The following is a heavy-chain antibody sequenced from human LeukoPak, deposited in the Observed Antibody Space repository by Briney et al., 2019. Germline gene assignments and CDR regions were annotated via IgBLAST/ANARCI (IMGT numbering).Heavy chain of an antibody. J-gene: IGHJ4*02. Sequence: GGSLRLSCASSGFTFISVWMNSVRHAPGKGLEWVVGVKSKDVVSTTDYAAPVKGRFTISRDDSKKSLYLHMYSLKTEDTAVYYCATDLAQGYFGSWGQGTLVTVSS. V-gene: IGHV3-15*01. D-gene: IGHD2/OR15-2a*01. CDR2: VKSKDVVSTT. CDR1: GFTFISVW. CDR3: ATDLAQGYFGS.